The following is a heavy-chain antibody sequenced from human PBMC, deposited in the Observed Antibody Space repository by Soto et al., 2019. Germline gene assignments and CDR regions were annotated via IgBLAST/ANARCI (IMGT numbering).Heavy chain of an antibody. Sequence: LSLTCSVFGDSMNSDYWSWIRQSPGKGLECIGFIYYTGSTGYNPSLRRRVSISVDTSQNQFSLKLSSVTAAYTAVYYCARSGAYAAGLRWGQGXLVTVYS. CDR3: ARSGAYAAGLR. CDR2: IYYTGST. V-gene: IGHV4-59*01. J-gene: IGHJ4*02. CDR1: GDSMNSDY. D-gene: IGHD1-26*01.